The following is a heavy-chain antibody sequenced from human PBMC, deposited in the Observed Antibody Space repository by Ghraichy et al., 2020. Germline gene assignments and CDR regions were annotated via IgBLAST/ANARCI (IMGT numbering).Heavy chain of an antibody. Sequence: SETLSLTCAVYGGSFSGYYWSWIRQPPGKGLEWIGEINHSGSTNYNPSLKSRVTISVDTSKNQFSLKLSSVTAADTAVYYCARSVGYIVVVVAATPCWFDPWGQGTLVTVSS. CDR1: GGSFSGYY. J-gene: IGHJ5*02. CDR2: INHSGST. CDR3: ARSVGYIVVVVAATPCWFDP. D-gene: IGHD2-15*01. V-gene: IGHV4-34*01.